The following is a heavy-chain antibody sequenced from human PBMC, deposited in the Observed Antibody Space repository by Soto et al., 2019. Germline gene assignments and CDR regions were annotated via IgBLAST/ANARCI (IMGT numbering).Heavy chain of an antibody. Sequence: PGGSLRLSCAASGFTFSSYSMSWVRQAPGKGLEWISAISGTGVSTYYADSVKGRFTISRDNSKNTLYLQMNSLRAEDTAVYYCAKAPPYCTSTSCYFDYWGQGTLVTVSS. J-gene: IGHJ4*02. CDR2: ISGTGVST. CDR1: GFTFSSYS. V-gene: IGHV3-23*01. D-gene: IGHD2-2*01. CDR3: AKAPPYCTSTSCYFDY.